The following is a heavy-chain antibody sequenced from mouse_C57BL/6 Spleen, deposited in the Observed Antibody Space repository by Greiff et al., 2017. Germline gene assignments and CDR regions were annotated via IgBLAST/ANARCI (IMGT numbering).Heavy chain of an antibody. Sequence: VQLQQPGAELVRPGASVKLSCKASGYTFTDYYLNWVKQRPGQGLEWIARIYPGSGNTYYNEKFKGKAPLTAEKSSSTAYMQLSSLTSGDSAVYFCSRHDYDRWYFGYWGQGTSLTGSS. CDR3: SRHDYDRWYFGY. CDR1: GYTFTDYY. J-gene: IGHJ2*02. D-gene: IGHD2-4*01. CDR2: IYPGSGNT. V-gene: IGHV1-76*01.